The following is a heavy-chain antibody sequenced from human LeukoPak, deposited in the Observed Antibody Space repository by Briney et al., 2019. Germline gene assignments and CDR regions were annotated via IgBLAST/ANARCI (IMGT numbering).Heavy chain of an antibody. CDR2: INHSGST. J-gene: IGHJ4*02. V-gene: IGHV4-34*01. CDR3: ARESITMVRGVIITYFDY. CDR1: GGSFSGYY. Sequence: SETLSLTCAVYGGSFSGYYWSWIRQPPGKGLEWIGEINHSGSTNYNPSLKSRVTISVDTSKNRFSLKLSSVTAADTAVYYCARESITMVRGVIITYFDYWGQGTLVTVSS. D-gene: IGHD3-10*01.